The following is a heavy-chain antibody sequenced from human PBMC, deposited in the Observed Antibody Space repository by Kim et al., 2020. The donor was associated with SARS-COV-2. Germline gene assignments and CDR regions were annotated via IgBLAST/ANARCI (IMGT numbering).Heavy chain of an antibody. V-gene: IGHV4-30-2*01. CDR3: ARGDFPRGDFWSGDTPTWFDP. J-gene: IGHJ5*02. Sequence: SETLSLTCAVSGGSISSGDFSWNWIRQPPGKGLEWIGYIYHSGSTNYNPSLKRRVTISVDKSKNQFSLRLISVTAADAAVYYCARGDFPRGDFWSGDTPTWFDPWGQGALVTVSS. CDR1: GGSISSGDFS. CDR2: IYHSGST. D-gene: IGHD3-3*01.